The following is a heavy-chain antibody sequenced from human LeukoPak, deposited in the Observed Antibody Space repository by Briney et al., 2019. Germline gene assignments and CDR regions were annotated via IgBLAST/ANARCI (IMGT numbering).Heavy chain of an antibody. CDR2: IYYSGST. D-gene: IGHD6-19*01. Sequence: SETLSLTCTVSGGSISSYYWSWIRQPPGKGLEWIGYIYYSGSTNYNPSLKSRVTISVDTSKNQFSLKLSSVTAADTAVYYCARDLSAVAGFDYWGQGTLVTVSS. J-gene: IGHJ4*02. CDR1: GGSISSYY. V-gene: IGHV4-59*12. CDR3: ARDLSAVAGFDY.